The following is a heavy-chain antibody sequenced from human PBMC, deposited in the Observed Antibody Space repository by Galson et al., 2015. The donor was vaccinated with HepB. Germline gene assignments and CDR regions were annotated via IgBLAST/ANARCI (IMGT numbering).Heavy chain of an antibody. CDR1: GFTFSSYA. CDR2: ISYDGSNK. CDR3: VRGVSGYSGYEKVLAPDY. Sequence: SLRLSCAASGFTFSSYAMHWVRQAPGKGLEWVAVISYDGSNKYYADSVKGRFTISRDNSKNTLYLQMNSLRAEDTAVYYCVRGVSGYSGYEKVLAPDYWGQGTLVTVSS. V-gene: IGHV3-30*04. D-gene: IGHD5-12*01. J-gene: IGHJ4*02.